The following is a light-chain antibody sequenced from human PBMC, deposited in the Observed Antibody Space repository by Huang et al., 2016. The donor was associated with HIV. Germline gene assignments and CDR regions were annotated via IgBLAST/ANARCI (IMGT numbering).Light chain of an antibody. CDR1: QGISSY. V-gene: IGKV1-9*01. CDR3: QQLNSYPWT. Sequence: IQLTQSPSSLSASVGDRVTITCRASQGISSYLTWYQQKPGKAPKLLIYAASTLQSGVQSRCSGSGAGTDVTLIISSLQPEDFATYYCQQLNSYPWTFGQGTKVEIK. CDR2: AAS. J-gene: IGKJ1*01.